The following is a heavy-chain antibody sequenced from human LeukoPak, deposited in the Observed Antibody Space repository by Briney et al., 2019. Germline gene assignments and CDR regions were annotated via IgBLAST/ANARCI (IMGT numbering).Heavy chain of an antibody. CDR3: ARTGKYSSGWYVPSTPFDY. CDR1: GGSISSYY. CDR2: IYYSGST. Sequence: WETLSLTCTVSGGSISSYYWSWIRQPPGKGLEWIGYIYYSGSTNYNPSLKSRVTISVDTSKNQFSLKLSSVTAADTAVYYCARTGKYSSGWYVPSTPFDYWGQGTLVTVSS. D-gene: IGHD6-19*01. V-gene: IGHV4-59*01. J-gene: IGHJ4*02.